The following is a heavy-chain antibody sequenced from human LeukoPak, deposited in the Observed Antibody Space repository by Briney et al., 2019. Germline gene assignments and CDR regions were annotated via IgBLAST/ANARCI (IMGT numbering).Heavy chain of an antibody. J-gene: IGHJ6*02. D-gene: IGHD3-9*01. CDR1: GGTFSSYA. CDR2: IIPILGIA. V-gene: IGHV1-69*04. Sequence: GASVKVSCKASGGTFSSYAISWVRQAPGQGLEWMGRIIPILGIANYAQKFQGRVTITADKSTSTAYMELSSLRSEDTAVYYCARGYYDNLTSFLPNYYYGMDVWGQGTTVTVSS. CDR3: ARGYYDNLTSFLPNYYYGMDV.